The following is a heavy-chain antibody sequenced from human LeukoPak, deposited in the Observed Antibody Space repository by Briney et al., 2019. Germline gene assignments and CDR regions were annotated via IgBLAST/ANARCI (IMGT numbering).Heavy chain of an antibody. V-gene: IGHV3-21*01. CDR2: ISSSSSYI. D-gene: IGHD2-2*01. CDR1: GFTFSSYS. CDR3: ARARSTSDIDY. J-gene: IGHJ4*02. Sequence: GGSLRLSCAASGFTFSSYSMNWVRQAPGKGLEWVSSISSSSSYIYYADSVKGRFTISRDNAKNSLYLQMNSLRAEDTAVYYCARARSTSDIDYWGQGTLVTVSS.